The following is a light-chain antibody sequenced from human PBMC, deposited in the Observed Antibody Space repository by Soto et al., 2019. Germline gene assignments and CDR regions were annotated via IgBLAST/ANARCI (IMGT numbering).Light chain of an antibody. CDR2: SAS. J-gene: IGKJ1*01. CDR1: QTIGTF. V-gene: IGKV1-39*01. CDR3: QLSYISWT. Sequence: DIQVTQSPSSLSASVGDRVTITCRASQTIGTFLNWYQQKPGKAPNLLISSASTLQSGVPSRFIGSGSGTDFALTISSFQSEDLATYYCQLSYISWTFGQGTKVEIK.